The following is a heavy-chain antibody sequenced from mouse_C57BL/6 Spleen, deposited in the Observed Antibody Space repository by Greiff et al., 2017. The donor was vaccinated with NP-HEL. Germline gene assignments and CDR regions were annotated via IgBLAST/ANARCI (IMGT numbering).Heavy chain of an antibody. Sequence: EVQGVESGGGLVKPGGSLKLSCAASGFPFSDYGMHWVRPAPEKGLEWVAYISSGSSTIYYADTVKGRFTISRDNAKNTLFLQMTSLRSEDTAMYYCARPLYGSSYEGVFFAYWGQGTLVTVSA. V-gene: IGHV5-17*01. CDR2: ISSGSSTI. CDR1: GFPFSDYG. J-gene: IGHJ3*01. CDR3: ARPLYGSSYEGVFFAY. D-gene: IGHD1-1*01.